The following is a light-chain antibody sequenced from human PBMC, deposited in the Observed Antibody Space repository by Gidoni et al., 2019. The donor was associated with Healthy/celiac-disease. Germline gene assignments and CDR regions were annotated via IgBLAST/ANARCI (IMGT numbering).Light chain of an antibody. CDR1: QSISSY. V-gene: IGKV1-39*01. J-gene: IGKJ1*01. CDR2: AAS. Sequence: DIQMTQSPSSLSASVGDRVTITCRACQSISSYLNWYQQKPGKAPKLLIYAASSLQSGVPSMFSGSGSGTDFTLTISSLQPEDFATYFCQQSYSTPPTFGQGTKVEIK. CDR3: QQSYSTPPT.